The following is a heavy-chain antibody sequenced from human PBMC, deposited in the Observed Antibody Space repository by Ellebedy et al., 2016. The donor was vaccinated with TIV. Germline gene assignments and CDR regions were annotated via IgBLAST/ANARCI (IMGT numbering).Heavy chain of an antibody. CDR1: GGSISSYY. V-gene: IGHV4-59*12. D-gene: IGHD3-10*01. CDR3: ARGVWFGGTNWFDP. CDR2: IYYSGST. J-gene: IGHJ5*02. Sequence: SETLSLXXTVSGGSISSYYWSWIRQPPGKGLEWIGYIYYSGSTNYNPSLKSRVTISVDTSKNQFSLKLSSVTAADTAVYYCARGVWFGGTNWFDPWGQGTLVTVSS.